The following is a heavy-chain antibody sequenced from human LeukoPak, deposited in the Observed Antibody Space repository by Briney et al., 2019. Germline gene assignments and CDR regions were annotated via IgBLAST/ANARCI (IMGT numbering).Heavy chain of an antibody. J-gene: IGHJ4*02. D-gene: IGHD3-10*01. CDR1: GFTFSGSA. V-gene: IGHV3-73*01. CDR2: IRSKANNYAT. CDR3: AMVRGSYYSN. Sequence: PGGSLRLSCAASGFTFSGSAMHWVRPASGRGLGWVGRIRSKANNYATAYSASVKGRFTISKDDSKNTEYLQMNSLKPEDTAVYYCAMVRGSYYSNWGEGTLVTVSS.